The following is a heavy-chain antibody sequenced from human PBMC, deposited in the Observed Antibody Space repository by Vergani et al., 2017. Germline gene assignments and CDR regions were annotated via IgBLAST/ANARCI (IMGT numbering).Heavy chain of an antibody. CDR1: GFTFDDYA. J-gene: IGHJ2*01. D-gene: IGHD5-18*01. Sequence: EVQLVESGGGLVQPGRSLRLSCAASGFTFDDYAMHWVRQAPGKGLEWVSGISWNSGSIGYADSVKGRFTISRDNAKNSLYLQMNSLRAEDTAVYYCARTPGGIQLWGYSVNWYFDLWGRGTLVTVSS. CDR3: ARTPGGIQLWGYSVNWYFDL. V-gene: IGHV3-9*01. CDR2: ISWNSGSI.